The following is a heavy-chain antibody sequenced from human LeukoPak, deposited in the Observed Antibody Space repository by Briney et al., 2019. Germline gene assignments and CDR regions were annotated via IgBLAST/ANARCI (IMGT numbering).Heavy chain of an antibody. Sequence: GPLTLSCAASGFIFSHHGMHWVRQAPGKGLEWVVVIWSDGTNRFYADSVKGRFTISRGNSQNTVFLQMDSLRVKDAAIYYCARDAQRGFDYSNSLKYWGHGTLVTVSS. J-gene: IGHJ4*01. D-gene: IGHD4-11*01. CDR3: ARDAQRGFDYSNSLKY. V-gene: IGHV3-33*01. CDR2: IWSDGTNR. CDR1: GFIFSHHG.